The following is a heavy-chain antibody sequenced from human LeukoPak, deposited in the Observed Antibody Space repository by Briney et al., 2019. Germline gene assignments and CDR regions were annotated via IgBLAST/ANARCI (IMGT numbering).Heavy chain of an antibody. CDR2: INHSGST. V-gene: IGHV4-34*01. D-gene: IGHD3-10*01. J-gene: IGHJ6*04. CDR1: GGSFSGYY. CDR3: AMGPDYYGSGSYYYYYYGMDV. Sequence: SETLSLTCAVYGGSFSGYYWSWIRQPPGKGLEWIGEINHSGSTNYNPSLKSRVTISVDTSKNQFSLKLSSATAADTAVYYCAMGPDYYGSGSYYYYYYGMDVWGKGTTVTVSS.